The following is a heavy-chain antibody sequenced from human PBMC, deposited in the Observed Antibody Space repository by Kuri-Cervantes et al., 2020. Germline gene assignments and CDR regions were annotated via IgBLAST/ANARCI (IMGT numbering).Heavy chain of an antibody. CDR3: ARDGRCSGGSCYSP. D-gene: IGHD2-15*01. V-gene: IGHV4-34*01. CDR1: GGSFSGYY. Sequence: SETLSLTCAVYGGSFSGYYWSWIRQPPGEGLEWIGEINHSGSTNYNPSLKSRVTISVDTSKNQFSLKLSSVTAADTAVYYCARDGRCSGGSCYSPWGQGTLVTVSS. CDR2: INHSGST. J-gene: IGHJ5*02.